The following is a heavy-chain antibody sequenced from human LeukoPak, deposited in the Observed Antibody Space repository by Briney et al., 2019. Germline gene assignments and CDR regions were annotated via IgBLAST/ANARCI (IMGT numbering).Heavy chain of an antibody. CDR3: AREGIGVVPQDDAFDI. V-gene: IGHV1-69*13. CDR1: GGTFSSYA. CDR2: IIPIFGTA. J-gene: IGHJ3*02. D-gene: IGHD2-2*01. Sequence: SVKVSCKASGGTFSSYAISWVRQAPGQGLEWMGGIIPIFGTANYAQKFQGRVTITADESTSTAYMELSSLRSDDTAVYYCAREGIGVVPQDDAFDIWGQGTTVPVSS.